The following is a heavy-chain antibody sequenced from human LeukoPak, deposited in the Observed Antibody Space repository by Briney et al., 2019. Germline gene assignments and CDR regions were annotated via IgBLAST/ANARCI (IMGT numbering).Heavy chain of an antibody. Sequence: GASVKVSCKASGYTFTSYGISWVRQAPGQGLEWMGWISDYNGNTKYAQKLQGRVTMTTDTSTSTAYMELRSLRSDDAAVYYCARGSFGYCSGGSCSWFDPWGQGTLVTVSS. J-gene: IGHJ5*02. D-gene: IGHD2-15*01. V-gene: IGHV1-18*01. CDR2: ISDYNGNT. CDR1: GYTFTSYG. CDR3: ARGSFGYCSGGSCSWFDP.